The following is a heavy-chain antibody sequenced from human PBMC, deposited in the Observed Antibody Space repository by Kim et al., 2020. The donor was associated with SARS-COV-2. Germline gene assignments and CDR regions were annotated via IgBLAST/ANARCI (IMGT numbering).Heavy chain of an antibody. D-gene: IGHD3-10*01. CDR3: ARDSVDSGSYLDY. Sequence: YSADPVKGRFNISRDNSKYTVYLQMNSLGLEDTALYYCARDSVDSGSYLDYWGQGTPVTVSS. J-gene: IGHJ4*02. V-gene: IGHV3-30*01.